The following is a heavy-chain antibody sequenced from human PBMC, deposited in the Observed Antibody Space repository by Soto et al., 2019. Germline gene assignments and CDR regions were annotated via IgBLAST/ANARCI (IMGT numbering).Heavy chain of an antibody. CDR1: GGSISSYY. Sequence: SETLSLTCTVSGGSISSYYWSWIRQPPGKGLEWIGYIYYSGSTNYNPSLKSRVTISVDTSKNQFSLKLSSVTAADTAVYYCAREIRTFGVVISNYFDYWGQGTLVTVSS. D-gene: IGHD3-3*02. CDR3: AREIRTFGVVISNYFDY. V-gene: IGHV4-59*01. CDR2: IYYSGST. J-gene: IGHJ4*02.